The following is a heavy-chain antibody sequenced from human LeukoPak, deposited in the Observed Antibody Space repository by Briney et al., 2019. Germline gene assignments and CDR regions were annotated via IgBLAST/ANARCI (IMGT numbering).Heavy chain of an antibody. J-gene: IGHJ3*02. CDR2: IYHSGST. V-gene: IGHV4-38-2*01. CDR3: ARAPLGPDAFDI. Sequence: SEALSLTCAVSGSSIDSGSYWGWIRQPPGKGLEWIGYIYHSGSTYYNPSLKSRVTISVDTSKNQFSLKLSSVTAADTAVYYCARAPLGPDAFDIWGQGTMVIVSS. CDR1: GSSIDSGSY.